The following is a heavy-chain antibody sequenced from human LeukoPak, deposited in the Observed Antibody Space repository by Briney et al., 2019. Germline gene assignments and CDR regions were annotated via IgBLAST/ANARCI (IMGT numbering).Heavy chain of an antibody. CDR2: IHESGST. D-gene: IGHD1-14*01. CDR1: GDIISSSDW. V-gene: IGHV4-4*02. Sequence: SETLSLTCAVSGDIISSSDWWSWVRQAPGKWLEWIGEIHESGSTNCNPSLKSRVTISIDKSKNQVSLKLSSVTAADTAVYYCSRGGNHRLDFWGQGTLVTVSS. CDR3: SRGGNHRLDF. J-gene: IGHJ4*02.